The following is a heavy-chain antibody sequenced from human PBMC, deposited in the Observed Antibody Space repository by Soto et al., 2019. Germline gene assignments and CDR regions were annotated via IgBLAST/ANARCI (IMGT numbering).Heavy chain of an antibody. CDR2: TYYRSKWHN. V-gene: IGHV6-1*01. J-gene: IGHJ5*02. CDR1: GDSVSSNSAA. Sequence: SQTLSLTCAISGDSVSSNSAAWNWIRQSSSRGLEWLGRTYYRSKWHNDYAVSVKRRITINPDTSKNQFSLQLNSVTPEDTAVYYCARERWSWIPPNWFDPWGQGTLVTVSS. CDR3: ARERWSWIPPNWFDP. D-gene: IGHD1-26*01.